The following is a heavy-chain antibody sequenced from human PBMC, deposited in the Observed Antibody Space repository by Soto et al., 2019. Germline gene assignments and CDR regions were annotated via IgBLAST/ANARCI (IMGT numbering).Heavy chain of an antibody. J-gene: IGHJ4*02. CDR1: GGSISSSSYY. Sequence: SETLSLTCTVSGGSISSSSYYWGWIRQPPGKGLEWIGSIYYSGSTYYNPSLKSRATISVDTSKNQFSLKLSSVTAADTAVYYCARGYCSGGSCYRYWGQGSQVTVPQ. V-gene: IGHV4-39*01. D-gene: IGHD2-15*01. CDR2: IYYSGST. CDR3: ARGYCSGGSCYRY.